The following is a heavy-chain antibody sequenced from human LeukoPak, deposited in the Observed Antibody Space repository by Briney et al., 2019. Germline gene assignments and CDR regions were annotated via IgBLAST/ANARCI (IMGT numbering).Heavy chain of an antibody. CDR3: ARDYADYVGYFFFDY. Sequence: GGSLRLSCAASGFIFSGYGMHWVRQAPGKGLEWVAVIWHDGSNMYYADSVKGRFTISRDNSQNTLYLQMNSLRAEDTAVYYCARDYADYVGYFFFDYWGQGTLVTVSS. J-gene: IGHJ4*02. D-gene: IGHD4-17*01. CDR2: IWHDGSNM. V-gene: IGHV3-33*01. CDR1: GFIFSGYG.